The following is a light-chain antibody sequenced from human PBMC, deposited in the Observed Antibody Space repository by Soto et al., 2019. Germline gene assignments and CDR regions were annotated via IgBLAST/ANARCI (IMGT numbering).Light chain of an antibody. V-gene: IGLV2-14*01. CDR2: EVT. Sequence: QSVLTQPASVSGSPGQSITRACTGTSSDIGAYNYVSWYQQHPGKAPKLLIYEVTNRPSGVSDRFSGSKSGNTASLTISGLQAEDEANYYCNSYTTLSNRVFGTGTKVTV. CDR3: NSYTTLSNRV. J-gene: IGLJ1*01. CDR1: SSDIGAYNY.